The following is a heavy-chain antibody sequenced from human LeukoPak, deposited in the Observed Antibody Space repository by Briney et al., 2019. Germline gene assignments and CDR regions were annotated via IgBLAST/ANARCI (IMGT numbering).Heavy chain of an antibody. CDR2: INPSGGST. D-gene: IGHD2-2*01. J-gene: IGHJ4*02. Sequence: GASVKVSCKASGYTFTSYYIHWVRQAPGEGLEWMGVINPSGGSTSYAQKFQGRVTMTRDMSTSTVYMELSSLRSEDTAVYYCAKDRSYASFEDWGQGTLVTVSS. CDR1: GYTFTSYY. V-gene: IGHV1-46*01. CDR3: AKDRSYASFED.